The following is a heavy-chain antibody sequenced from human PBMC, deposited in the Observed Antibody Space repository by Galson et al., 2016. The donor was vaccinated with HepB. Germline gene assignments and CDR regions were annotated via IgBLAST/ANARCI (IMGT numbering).Heavy chain of an antibody. CDR2: ISSFNGET. CDR3: ARGGDYDFWSGYSDLDH. CDR1: GYVFTRYG. J-gene: IGHJ5*02. Sequence: SVKVSCKASGYVFTRYGMTWVRQAPGQGLEWMGWISSFNGETKDAKKIRGRVTMTIDTSTRTAFVELRSLRSDDTAVYYCARGGDYDFWSGYSDLDHWGQGTLVTVSS. V-gene: IGHV1-18*01. D-gene: IGHD3-3*01.